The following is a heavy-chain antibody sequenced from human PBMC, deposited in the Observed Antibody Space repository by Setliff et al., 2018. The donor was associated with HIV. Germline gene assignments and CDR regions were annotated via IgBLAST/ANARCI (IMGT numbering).Heavy chain of an antibody. Sequence: SETLSLTCSVSGGSMSTYYWSWIRQPAGKRLEWIGRVYTSGSTIYNPSLRSRVTMSVDTSKSQFSLKLNSVAAADTAVYYCARVFPPIRGAPFGTPPGAFDIWGHGTTVTVSS. CDR1: GGSMSTYY. J-gene: IGHJ3*02. CDR2: VYTSGST. V-gene: IGHV4-4*07. CDR3: ARVFPPIRGAPFGTPPGAFDI. D-gene: IGHD2-15*01.